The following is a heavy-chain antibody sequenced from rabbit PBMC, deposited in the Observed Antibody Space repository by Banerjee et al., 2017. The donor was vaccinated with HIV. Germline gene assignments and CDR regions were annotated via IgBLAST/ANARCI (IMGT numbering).Heavy chain of an antibody. CDR3: ARGDNSYTGYGL. Sequence: QEQLVESGGGLVKPGASLTLTCKASGFDFSSYGISWVRQAPGKGLEWIACIYAGSTGTTHYASWAKGRFTISKTSSTTVTLQMTSLTAADTATYFCARGDNSYTGYGLWGPGTLVTVS. CDR1: GFDFSSYG. CDR2: IYAGSTGTT. V-gene: IGHV1S45*01. J-gene: IGHJ4*01. D-gene: IGHD7-1*01.